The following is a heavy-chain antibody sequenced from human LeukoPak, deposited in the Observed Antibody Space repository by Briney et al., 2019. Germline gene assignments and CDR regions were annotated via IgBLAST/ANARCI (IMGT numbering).Heavy chain of an antibody. J-gene: IGHJ6*02. V-gene: IGHV3-48*03. CDR1: ASTFNSYE. D-gene: IGHD6-13*01. Sequence: GGSLRLSWAPSASTFNSYEINWVRQAPGKGLEWVSYISSSGSTIYYADSVKGRFTISRDNAKNSLYLQMNSLRAEDTAVYYCARAAQYYYYGMDVWGQGTTVTVSS. CDR2: ISSSGSTI. CDR3: ARAAQYYYYGMDV.